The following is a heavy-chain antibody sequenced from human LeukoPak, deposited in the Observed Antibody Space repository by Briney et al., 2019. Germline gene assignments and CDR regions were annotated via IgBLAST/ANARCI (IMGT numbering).Heavy chain of an antibody. J-gene: IGHJ4*02. Sequence: GGSLRLSCAASGFTFSSDAMSWVRQAPGKGLEWVSAIIGSGGSTYYADSVKGRFTISRDNSKNTLYLQMNSLRAEDTAVYYCAKDRWAEYSYGTVFDYWGQGTLVTVSS. D-gene: IGHD5-18*01. CDR1: GFTFSSDA. V-gene: IGHV3-23*01. CDR3: AKDRWAEYSYGTVFDY. CDR2: IIGSGGST.